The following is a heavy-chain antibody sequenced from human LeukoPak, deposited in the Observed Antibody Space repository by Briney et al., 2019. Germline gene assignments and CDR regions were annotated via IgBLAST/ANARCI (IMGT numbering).Heavy chain of an antibody. D-gene: IGHD2-2*01. CDR1: GFTFSQYW. Sequence: GGSLRLSCAASGFTFSQYWMSWVRQAPEKGLEWVASTKGDGGERHYVASVMGRFTMSRDNSKNTVYLQMNFLRAEDTAVYYCAKGSRCSSTSCPIDYWGQGTLVTVSS. CDR2: TKGDGGER. V-gene: IGHV3-7*03. CDR3: AKGSRCSSTSCPIDY. J-gene: IGHJ4*02.